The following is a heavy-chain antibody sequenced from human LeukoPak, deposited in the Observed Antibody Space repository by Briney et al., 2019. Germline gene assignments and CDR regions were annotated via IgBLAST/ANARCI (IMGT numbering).Heavy chain of an antibody. V-gene: IGHV3-7*01. J-gene: IGHJ5*02. CDR3: ARGRNWFDP. CDR2: LNQDGSEK. CDR1: GFIFSTYW. Sequence: GGSLRLFCAASGFIFSTYWMSWVRQVPGKGLEWVANLNQDGSEKDYVDSVKGRFTISRDNAKNSLYLLMNSLRAEDTGIYYCARGRNWFDPWGQGALVTVSS.